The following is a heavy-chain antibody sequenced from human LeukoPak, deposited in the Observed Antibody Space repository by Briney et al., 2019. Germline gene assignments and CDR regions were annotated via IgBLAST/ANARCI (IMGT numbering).Heavy chain of an antibody. CDR1: GFTFSSYW. D-gene: IGHD6-13*01. CDR2: VNNDGSTT. CDR3: LAAAGTIG. Sequence: PGGSLRLSCAASGFTFSSYWMHWVRQAPGKGLVLVSRVNNDGSTTSYADSVRGRFTISRDNTKNTLYLQMNSLRAEDTAVYFCLAAAGTIGWGQGTLVTVSS. V-gene: IGHV3-74*01. J-gene: IGHJ4*02.